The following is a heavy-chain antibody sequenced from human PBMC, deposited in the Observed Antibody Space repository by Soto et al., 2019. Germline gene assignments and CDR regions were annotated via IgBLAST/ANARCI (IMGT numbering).Heavy chain of an antibody. J-gene: IGHJ4*02. CDR1: GDTFTKYA. D-gene: IGHD3-10*01. V-gene: IGHV1-69*06. CDR3: AGVASGSTWYYFDY. CDR2: IVPVFGTV. Sequence: QLQLVQSGAEVKKPGSSVRVSCKASGDTFTKYAISWLRQAPGQGLEWMGGIVPVFGTVNHAQRFKGRVTITADKSTSTSYVELASLTAEDTAVYYCAGVASGSTWYYFDYWGQATLVTVSS.